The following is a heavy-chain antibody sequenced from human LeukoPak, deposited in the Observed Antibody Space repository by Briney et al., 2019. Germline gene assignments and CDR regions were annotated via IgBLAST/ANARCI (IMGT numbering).Heavy chain of an antibody. J-gene: IGHJ4*02. Sequence: WASVKVSCKASGYTFIGYYMHWVRQAPGQGLEWMGWINPNSGDTNYSHKFQGRVTMTRDTSFSTAYMELSRLRSDDTAVYYCARPFYDFWSGYQHICFGYWGQGTLVTVSS. CDR1: GYTFIGYY. D-gene: IGHD3-3*01. V-gene: IGHV1-2*07. CDR3: ARPFYDFWSGYQHICFGY. CDR2: INPNSGDT.